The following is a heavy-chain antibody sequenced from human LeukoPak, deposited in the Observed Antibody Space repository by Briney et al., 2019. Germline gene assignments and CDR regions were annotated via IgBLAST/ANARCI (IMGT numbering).Heavy chain of an antibody. V-gene: IGHV3-30-3*01. D-gene: IGHD3-22*01. CDR2: ISYDGANK. Sequence: PGGSLRLSCAASGFTFSPYAMHWVRQAPCKGLEWVAVISYDGANKYYADSVQGRFTISRDNSDNTLYLQMNSLRIEDTAVYYCARAKSSCCGPGDYYSDAFDIWGQGTMVTVSS. CDR3: ARAKSSCCGPGDYYSDAFDI. CDR1: GFTFSPYA. J-gene: IGHJ3*02.